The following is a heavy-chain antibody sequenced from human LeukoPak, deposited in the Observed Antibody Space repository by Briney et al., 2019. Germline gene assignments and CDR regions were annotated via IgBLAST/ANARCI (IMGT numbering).Heavy chain of an antibody. J-gene: IGHJ3*02. CDR3: ARDSYYYASSGYPPAFDI. CDR1: GGSFSGYS. CDR2: IYHSGST. V-gene: IGHV4-30-2*01. D-gene: IGHD3-22*01. Sequence: SETLSLTCAVYGGSFSGYSWSWIRQPPGKGLEWIGYIYHSGSTYYNPSLKGRVTISVDRSKNQFSLKLSSVTAADTAVYYCARDSYYYASSGYPPAFDIWGQGTMVTVSS.